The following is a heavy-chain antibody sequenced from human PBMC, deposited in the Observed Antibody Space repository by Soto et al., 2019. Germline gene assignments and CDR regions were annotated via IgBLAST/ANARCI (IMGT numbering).Heavy chain of an antibody. CDR3: AKVGCSSTSCYYYYYMDV. D-gene: IGHD2-2*01. V-gene: IGHV3-23*01. CDR1: GFTFSSYA. Sequence: EVQLLESGGGLVQPGGSLRLSCAASGFTFSSYAMSWVRQAPGKGLEWVSAISGSGGSTYYADSVKGRFTISRDNSKNTLYLQMNSLRAEDTAVYYCAKVGCSSTSCYYYYYMDVWGKGTTVNVSS. J-gene: IGHJ6*03. CDR2: ISGSGGST.